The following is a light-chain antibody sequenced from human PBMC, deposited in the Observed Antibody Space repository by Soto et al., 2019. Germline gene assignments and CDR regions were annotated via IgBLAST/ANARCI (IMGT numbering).Light chain of an antibody. J-gene: IGKJ2*01. CDR2: DAS. V-gene: IGKV3-11*01. Sequence: ETVLTQSPAPLSLSPGESATPSCWARESVSSHLAWYQQKPGQAPRLLIYDASNRATGIPARFSGSGSGTDFTLTISSLEPEDSAVYYCQQRGNWPPLYTFGQGTKVEIK. CDR3: QQRGNWPPLYT. CDR1: ESVSSH.